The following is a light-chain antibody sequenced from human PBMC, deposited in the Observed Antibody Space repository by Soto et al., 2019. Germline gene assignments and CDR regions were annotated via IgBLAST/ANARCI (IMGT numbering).Light chain of an antibody. Sequence: DIQMTQSPSSLSASVGDRVTISCQTSRHIRKYLNWYQQKPGKPPQLLIFEASNLETGVPSRFSGRGSGTNLTLTISSLQPEDFATYYCQQYIDVPRTFGQGTKVDIK. V-gene: IGKV1-33*01. CDR3: QQYIDVPRT. CDR2: EAS. CDR1: RHIRKY. J-gene: IGKJ1*01.